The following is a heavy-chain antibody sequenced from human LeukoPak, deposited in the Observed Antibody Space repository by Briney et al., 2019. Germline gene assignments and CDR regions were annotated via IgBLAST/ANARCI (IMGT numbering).Heavy chain of an antibody. D-gene: IGHD3-10*01. CDR3: ASDRIWFGESTNEY. V-gene: IGHV4-34*01. CDR1: GGSFSGYY. CDR2: INHSGST. J-gene: IGHJ4*02. Sequence: SETLSLTCAVYGGSFSGYYWSWIRQPPGKGLEWIGEINHSGSTNYNPSLKSRVTISVDTSKNQFSLKLSSVTAADTAVYYCASDRIWFGESTNEYWGQGTLVTVSS.